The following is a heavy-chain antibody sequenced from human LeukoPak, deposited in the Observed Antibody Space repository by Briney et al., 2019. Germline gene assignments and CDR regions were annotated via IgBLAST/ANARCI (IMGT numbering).Heavy chain of an antibody. D-gene: IGHD3-3*01. CDR2: IYYSGST. V-gene: IGHV4-59*01. CDR1: GGSISSYY. Sequence: PSETLSLTCTVSGGSISSYYWSWIRQPPGKGLEWIGYIYYSGSTNYNPSLKSRVTISVDTSKNQFSLKLSSVTAADTAVYYCARNYDFWSGYRKYNWFDPWGQGTLVTVSS. J-gene: IGHJ5*02. CDR3: ARNYDFWSGYRKYNWFDP.